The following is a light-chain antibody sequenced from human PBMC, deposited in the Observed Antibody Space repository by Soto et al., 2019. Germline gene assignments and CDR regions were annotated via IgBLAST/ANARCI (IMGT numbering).Light chain of an antibody. J-gene: IGLJ3*02. CDR2: EGT. V-gene: IGLV2-23*01. CDR1: SSDVGSYDL. CDR3: CSYAGSSTLV. Sequence: QSALTQPASVSGSPGQSITISCTGTSSDVGSYDLVSWYQQHPGKAPKLMIFEGTKRPSGVSNRFSGSKSDNTASLTISGLQAEDEADYYCCSYAGSSTLVFGGGTKLTVI.